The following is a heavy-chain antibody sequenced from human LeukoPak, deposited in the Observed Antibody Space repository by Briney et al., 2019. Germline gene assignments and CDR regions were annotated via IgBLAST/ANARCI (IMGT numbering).Heavy chain of an antibody. Sequence: PGGSLRLSCAASGLTFSGYTMNWVRQAPGKGLEWVSVIFSGGSTYYADSVKGRFTISRDDSKNTVYLQMNSLRAEDTSVYFCARGGESSGYYYADYWGQGTLVTVSS. CDR3: ARGGESSGYYYADY. V-gene: IGHV3-66*01. CDR1: GLTFSGYT. J-gene: IGHJ4*02. CDR2: IFSGGST. D-gene: IGHD3-22*01.